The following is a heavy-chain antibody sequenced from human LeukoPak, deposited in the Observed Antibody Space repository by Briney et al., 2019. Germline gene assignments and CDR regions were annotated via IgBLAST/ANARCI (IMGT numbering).Heavy chain of an antibody. Sequence: SQTLSLTCTVSGGPISSGAYYWSWIRQHPGKGLEWIGYIYYSGSTYYNPSLKSRVIISIDTSKNQYSLNLSSVTAADTAVYYCARAPIGSGNDYYFDYWGQGTLVTVSS. J-gene: IGHJ4*02. CDR3: ARAPIGSGNDYYFDY. CDR1: GGPISSGAYY. CDR2: IYYSGST. D-gene: IGHD3-10*01. V-gene: IGHV4-31*03.